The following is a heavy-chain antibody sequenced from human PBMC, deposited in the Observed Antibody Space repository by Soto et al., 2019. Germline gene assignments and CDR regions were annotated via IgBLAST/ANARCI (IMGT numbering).Heavy chain of an antibody. V-gene: IGHV1-58*01. Sequence: SVKVSCKGSGFTFTSSAVQWVRQARGQRLEWIGWIVVGSGNTNYAQKFQERVTITRDMSTSTAYMELSSLRSEDTAVYYCAAGVEWSTKNSFDAFDIWGQGTMVTVS. CDR3: AAGVEWSTKNSFDAFDI. J-gene: IGHJ3*02. CDR1: GFTFTSSA. D-gene: IGHD3-3*01. CDR2: IVVGSGNT.